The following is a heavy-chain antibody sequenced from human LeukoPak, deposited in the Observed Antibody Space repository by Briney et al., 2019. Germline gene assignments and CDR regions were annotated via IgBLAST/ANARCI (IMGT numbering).Heavy chain of an antibody. CDR3: ARDSGVMIVGLFDY. Sequence: SQTLSLTCAISGDSVSSNSAAWNWIRQPAWRGLEWLGRTYYRSKWYNDYAVCVKSRITINPDTSKNQFSLQLNSVTPEDRAVYYCARDSGVMIVGLFDYWGQGTLVTVSS. V-gene: IGHV6-1*01. D-gene: IGHD3-22*01. CDR2: TYYRSKWYN. J-gene: IGHJ4*02. CDR1: GDSVSSNSAA.